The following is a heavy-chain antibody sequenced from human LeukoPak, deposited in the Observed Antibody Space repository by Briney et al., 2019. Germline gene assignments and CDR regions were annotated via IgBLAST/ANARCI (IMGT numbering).Heavy chain of an antibody. V-gene: IGHV1-8*01. CDR1: GYTFTSYD. Sequence: GASVKVSCKASGYTFTSYDINWVRQATGQGLEWMGWMNPNSGNTGYAQKFQGRVTMTRNTSISTTYMELSSLSSEDTAVYYCARGSTAVAGTLDYWGQGTLVTVSS. D-gene: IGHD6-19*01. CDR2: MNPNSGNT. CDR3: ARGSTAVAGTLDY. J-gene: IGHJ4*02.